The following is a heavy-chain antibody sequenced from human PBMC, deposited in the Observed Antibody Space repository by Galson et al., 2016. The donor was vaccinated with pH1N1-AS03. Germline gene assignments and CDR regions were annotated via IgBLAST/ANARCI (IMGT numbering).Heavy chain of an antibody. J-gene: IGHJ4*02. V-gene: IGHV1-18*04. CDR3: ARISGSFFYSSIDF. Sequence: SVKVSCKASAYTFTSHGISWVRQAPGQGLEWMGWISVYNGVTKYGQNLQDRVTMTTDTSTSTAYMELRSLKSDDTAVYYCARISGSFFYSSIDFWGQGTLVTVSS. CDR1: AYTFTSHG. D-gene: IGHD1-26*01. CDR2: ISVYNGVT.